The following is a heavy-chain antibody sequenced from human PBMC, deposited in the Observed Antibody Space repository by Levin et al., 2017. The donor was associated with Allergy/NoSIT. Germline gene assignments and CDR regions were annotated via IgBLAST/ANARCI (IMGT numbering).Heavy chain of an antibody. CDR1: GYTLTTYA. J-gene: IGHJ5*02. D-gene: IGHD4-11*01. V-gene: IGHV7-4-1*02. CDR3: ARSVLQGYSDP. CDR2: IDTNTGRP. Sequence: PVASVKVSCKASGYTLTTYAMNWVRQAPGQGLEWMGWIDTNTGRPTYAQGFTGRFVFSLDTSVSTTYLQISTLKAEDTAVYFCARSVLQGYSDPWGQGTLVTVSS.